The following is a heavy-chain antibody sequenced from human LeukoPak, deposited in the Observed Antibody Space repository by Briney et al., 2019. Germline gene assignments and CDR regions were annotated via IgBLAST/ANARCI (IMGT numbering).Heavy chain of an antibody. CDR3: ARGVGDYVWGSYRS. CDR1: GGSISSSNW. V-gene: IGHV4-4*02. Sequence: SSETLSLTCAVSGGSISSSNWWSWVRQPPGKGLEWIGEIYHSGSTNYNPSLKSRVTISVDKSKNQFSLKLSSVTAADTAVYYCARGVGDYVWGSYRSWGQGTMVTVSS. J-gene: IGHJ3*01. D-gene: IGHD3-16*02. CDR2: IYHSGST.